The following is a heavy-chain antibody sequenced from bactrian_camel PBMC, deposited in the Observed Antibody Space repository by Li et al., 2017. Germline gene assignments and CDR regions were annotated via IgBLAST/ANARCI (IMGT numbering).Heavy chain of an antibody. CDR1: TNTYSRLC. D-gene: IGHD2*01. J-gene: IGHJ6*01. CDR2: IATGSGNT. V-gene: IGHV3S1*01. Sequence: HVQLVESGGGSVRPGGSLRLSCVAQTNTYSRLCLAWFRKAPGKEREGVARIATGSGNTYYADSVMGRFTISQDNAKNTVYLQMNSLKPEDTAMYYCAARGPYCYTKLSVRDFTYWGQGTQVTVS. CDR3: AARGPYCYTKLSVRDFTY.